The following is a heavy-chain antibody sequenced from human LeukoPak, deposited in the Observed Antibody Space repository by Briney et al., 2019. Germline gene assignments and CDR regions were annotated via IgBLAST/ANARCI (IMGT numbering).Heavy chain of an antibody. Sequence: ASVKVSCKASGYTFTSYYMHWVRQAPGQGLEWMGIINPSGGSTSYAQKFQGRVTMTRDTSTSTVYMELSSLRSEDTAVYYCARGYAYYYDSSGYSVGAFDIWGQGTMVTVSS. V-gene: IGHV1-46*01. CDR2: INPSGGST. CDR1: GYTFTSYY. D-gene: IGHD3-22*01. CDR3: ARGYAYYYDSSGYSVGAFDI. J-gene: IGHJ3*02.